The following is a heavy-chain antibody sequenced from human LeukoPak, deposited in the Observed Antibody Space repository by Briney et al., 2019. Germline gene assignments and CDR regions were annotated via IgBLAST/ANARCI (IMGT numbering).Heavy chain of an antibody. J-gene: IGHJ6*02. CDR2: IKQDGSEK. D-gene: IGHD4-17*01. Sequence: GGSLRLSCAASGFTFSSYWMSWVRQAPGKGLEWVANIKQDGSEKYYVDSVKGRFTISRDNAKNSLYLQMNSLRAEDTAVYYCARDLLGSMTTENCYYYGMDVWGQGTTVTVSS. CDR1: GFTFSSYW. V-gene: IGHV3-7*01. CDR3: ARDLLGSMTTENCYYYGMDV.